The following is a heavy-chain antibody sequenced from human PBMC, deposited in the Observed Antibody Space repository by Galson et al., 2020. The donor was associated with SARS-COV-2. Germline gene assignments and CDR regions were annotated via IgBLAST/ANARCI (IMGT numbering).Heavy chain of an antibody. CDR2: ISSSGRTT. CDR3: AKDAGVGARYLDY. D-gene: IGHD1-26*01. V-gene: IGHV3-23*01. CDR1: GFTFSSYA. Sequence: GESLKISCAASGFTFSSYAMSWVRQAPGKGLEWVSDISSSGRTTYNADSVKGRFTISRDNSKNTVYLQMNNLRAEDTAVYYCAKDAGVGARYLDYWGQGTLVTVSS. J-gene: IGHJ4*02.